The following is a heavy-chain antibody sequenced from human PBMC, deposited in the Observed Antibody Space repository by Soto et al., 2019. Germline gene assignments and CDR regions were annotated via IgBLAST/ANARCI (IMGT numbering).Heavy chain of an antibody. D-gene: IGHD1-20*01. CDR3: ARYRIAGRPGWFDL. V-gene: IGHV1-18*01. J-gene: IGHJ5*02. CDR1: GYSFSTYG. Sequence: QVQLVQSGTEVKKPGASVKVSCKASGYSFSTYGISWVRQGPGQGLEWMGWISAYNGNTKYAQRYQGRVTMTTDTPTSTASMELRSLRSDGPALYYWARYRIAGRPGWFDLWGQGTLVTVSS. CDR2: ISAYNGNT.